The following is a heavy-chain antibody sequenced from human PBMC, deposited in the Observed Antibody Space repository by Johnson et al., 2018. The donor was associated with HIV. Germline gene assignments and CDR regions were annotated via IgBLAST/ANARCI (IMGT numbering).Heavy chain of an antibody. CDR2: ISGSGGRT. V-gene: IGHV3-11*04. CDR3: ASPEAPYYDILTGYYAAFDI. CDR1: GSTFSDYY. J-gene: IGHJ3*02. Sequence: QVQLVESGGDLVKAGGSLTLSCAASGSTFSDYYMSWIRQAPGTGLEWVSYISGSGGRTYYADSVKGRFTISRANAKNSLYLQMNSLRAEDTAVYYCASPEAPYYDILTGYYAAFDIWGQGTMVTVSS. D-gene: IGHD3-9*01.